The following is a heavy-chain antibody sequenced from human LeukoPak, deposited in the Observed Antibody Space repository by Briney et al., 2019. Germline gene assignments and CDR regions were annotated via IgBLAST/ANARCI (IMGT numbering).Heavy chain of an antibody. D-gene: IGHD3-3*01. J-gene: IGHJ5*02. Sequence: SETLSLTCTLSGGSITRSGYYWGWIRQPPGKGLEWIGNIYYSGTIYYNPSLKSRVTISVDTSKNQFSLKLSSVTAADTAVYYCARPQRSGHLDLWGQGTLVIVSS. CDR1: GGSITRSGYY. CDR3: ARPQRSGHLDL. CDR2: IYYSGTI. V-gene: IGHV4-39*01.